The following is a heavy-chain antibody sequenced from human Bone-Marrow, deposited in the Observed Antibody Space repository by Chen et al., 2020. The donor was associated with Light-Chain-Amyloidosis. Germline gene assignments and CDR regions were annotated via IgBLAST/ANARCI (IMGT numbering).Heavy chain of an antibody. CDR3: TRLVITAGPDYYYYAMDV. D-gene: IGHD6-19*01. CDR1: GGSRKTNSHN. V-gene: IGHV4-39*01. CDR2: LFHSGTP. Sequence: LQESGPGVVKPSETLSLICTVSGGSRKTNSHNWGGVRQSPGRGLEWIGSLFHSGTPQYNVSFKSRATISVDTSKNQLSLTLNSVTAAYTAVYYCTRLVITAGPDYYYYAMDVWGQGTTV. J-gene: IGHJ6*02.